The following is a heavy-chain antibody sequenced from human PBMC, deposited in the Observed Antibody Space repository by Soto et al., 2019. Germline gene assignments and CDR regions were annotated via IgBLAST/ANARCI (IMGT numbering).Heavy chain of an antibody. Sequence: VHLSESGGALVQPGGSLRLSCAASGFTFRVYAMSWFRQAPGRGLEWVSAIGGTGNTTYYADSVKSRFTIARDNSRDTLYLQMTSLRVEDTAVYYCARIRQLLFVSWGQGTLVSVSS. CDR1: GFTFRVYA. D-gene: IGHD2-2*01. V-gene: IGHV3-23*01. CDR3: ARIRQLLFVS. CDR2: IGGTGNTT. J-gene: IGHJ4*02.